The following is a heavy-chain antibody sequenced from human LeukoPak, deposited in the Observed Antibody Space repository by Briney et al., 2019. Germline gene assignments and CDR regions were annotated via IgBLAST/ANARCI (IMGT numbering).Heavy chain of an antibody. CDR3: AGSMVRGVTTGSYYYYGMDV. J-gene: IGHJ6*02. D-gene: IGHD3-10*01. Sequence: PSETLSLTCTVSGGSISSDYWSWIRQPPGKGLEWIGYIYYSGSTNYNPSLKSRVTISVDTSKNQFSLKLSSVTAADTAVYYCAGSMVRGVTTGSYYYYGMDVWGQGTTVTVSS. CDR2: IYYSGST. V-gene: IGHV4-59*08. CDR1: GGSISSDY.